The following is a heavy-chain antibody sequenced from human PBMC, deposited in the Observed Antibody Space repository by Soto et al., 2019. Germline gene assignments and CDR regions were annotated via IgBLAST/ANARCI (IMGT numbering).Heavy chain of an antibody. CDR2: INSDVSST. V-gene: IGHV3-74*01. CDR1: GFSFSNCW. CDR3: ERAIGYYGIDV. D-gene: IGHD3-22*01. J-gene: IGHJ6*02. Sequence: GGSLRLSCAASGFSFSNCWMHWVRQAPGMGLVWVSHINSDVSSTTYADSVKGRFTISRDNDKNTLYLQMNSLRAEDTAVYYCERAIGYYGIDVWGQGTRVTVSS.